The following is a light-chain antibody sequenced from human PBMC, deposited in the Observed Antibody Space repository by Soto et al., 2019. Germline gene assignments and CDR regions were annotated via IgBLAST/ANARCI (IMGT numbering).Light chain of an antibody. CDR1: QSVRSGH. CDR2: DAS. CDR3: HQYGRSASSIT. V-gene: IGKV3-20*01. Sequence: ESVLTQSPGTLSLSPGDRATLSCRASQSVRSGHLAWYQQKPGQAPRLVIYDASTRATGIPDRFSGCGSGTDVTLTIIRVEPEDFAVYYCHQYGRSASSITFGPGTKVEIK. J-gene: IGKJ3*01.